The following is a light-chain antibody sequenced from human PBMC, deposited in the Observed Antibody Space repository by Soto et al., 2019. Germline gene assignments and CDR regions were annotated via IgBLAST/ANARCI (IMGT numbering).Light chain of an antibody. CDR2: WAS. V-gene: IGKV4-1*01. J-gene: IGKJ1*01. Sequence: DIVMTQSPDSLAVSLGERATINCRTSQTIFYSSNRKAYLAWYQQEPGQPPRVLIYWASTRESGFPVRFGISSCVSDFTLTNTNLQADAGGVYDGQQDSNSPWSFGHGTMVESK. CDR1: QTIFYSSNRKAY. CDR3: QQDSNSPWS.